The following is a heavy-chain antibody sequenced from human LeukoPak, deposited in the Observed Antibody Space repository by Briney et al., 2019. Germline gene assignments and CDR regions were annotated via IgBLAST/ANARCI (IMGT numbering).Heavy chain of an antibody. CDR2: ISWNSGSI. CDR3: AKVIVVVVINDAFDI. D-gene: IGHD3-22*01. V-gene: IGHV3-9*01. J-gene: IGHJ3*02. Sequence: GGSLRLSCAASGFTFDDYGMSWVRQAPGKGLEWVSGISWNSGSIGYADSVKGRFTISRDNAKNSLYLQMNSLRAEDTALYYCAKVIVVVVINDAFDIWGQGTMVTVSS. CDR1: GFTFDDYG.